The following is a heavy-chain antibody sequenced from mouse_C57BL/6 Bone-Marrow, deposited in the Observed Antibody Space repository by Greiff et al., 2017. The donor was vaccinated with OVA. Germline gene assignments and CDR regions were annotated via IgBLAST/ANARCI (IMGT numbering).Heavy chain of an antibody. CDR3: AKTPGYDGAWFAY. J-gene: IGHJ3*01. CDR2: IYPGDGDT. Sequence: VQLQQSGPELVKPGASVKISCKASGYAFSSSWMNWVKQRPGKGLEWIGRIYPGDGDTNYNGKFKGKATLTEDKSSSTAYMQLISLTSEDSAVYFCAKTPGYDGAWFAYWGQGTLVTVSA. D-gene: IGHD2-3*01. V-gene: IGHV1-82*01. CDR1: GYAFSSSW.